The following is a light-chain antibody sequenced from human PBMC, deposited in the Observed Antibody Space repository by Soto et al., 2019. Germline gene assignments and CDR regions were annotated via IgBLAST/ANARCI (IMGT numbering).Light chain of an antibody. J-gene: IGKJ1*01. V-gene: IGKV1-5*03. Sequence: DVQMTQSPSTLSASVGDRVTITCRASHSISSYLTWYQQKPGKAPKLLIYKASNLESGVPSRFSGSGSGTEFTLTISSLQPDDFAAYYCQQYNSFQWTFGQGTKVHIK. CDR3: QQYNSFQWT. CDR1: HSISSY. CDR2: KAS.